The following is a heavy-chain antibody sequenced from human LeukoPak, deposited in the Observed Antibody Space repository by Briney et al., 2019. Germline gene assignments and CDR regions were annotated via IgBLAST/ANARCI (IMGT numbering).Heavy chain of an antibody. CDR2: ISGSGGST. D-gene: IGHD2-8*01. CDR3: AKGPHIVLMVYAMSDY. Sequence: PGGSLRLSCAASGFTFSTYAMSWVRQAPGKGLEWVSGISGSGGSTYYADSVKGRFTISRDNSKNTLYLQMNSLRAEDTAVYYCAKGPHIVLMVYAMSDYWGQGTLVTVSS. CDR1: GFTFSTYA. V-gene: IGHV3-23*01. J-gene: IGHJ4*02.